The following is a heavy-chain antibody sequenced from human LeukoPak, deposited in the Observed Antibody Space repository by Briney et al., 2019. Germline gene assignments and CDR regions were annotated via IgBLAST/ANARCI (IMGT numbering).Heavy chain of an antibody. V-gene: IGHV3-23*01. CDR3: AKALLGYCSGGSCSLFDY. J-gene: IGHJ4*02. CDR2: IISSGGST. D-gene: IGHD2-15*01. CDR1: GFTFSSYA. Sequence: PGGSLRLSCAASGFTFSSYAMSWVRQAPGKGLEWVSAIISSGGSTYYADSVKGRFTISRDNSKNTLYLQMNSLRAEDTAVYYCAKALLGYCSGGSCSLFDYRGQGTLVTVSS.